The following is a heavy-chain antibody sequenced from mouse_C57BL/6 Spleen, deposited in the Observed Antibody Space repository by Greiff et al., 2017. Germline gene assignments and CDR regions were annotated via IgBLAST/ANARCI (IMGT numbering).Heavy chain of an antibody. J-gene: IGHJ2*01. CDR1: GYTFTSYW. Sequence: VQLQQPGAELVKPGASVKLSCKASGYTFTSYWMQWVKQRPGQGLEWIGEIDPSDSYTNYNQKFKGKATLTVDTSSSTAYMQLSSLTSEDSAVYYCAIYGNYLDYWGQGTTLTVSS. D-gene: IGHD2-1*01. V-gene: IGHV1-50*01. CDR3: AIYGNYLDY. CDR2: IDPSDSYT.